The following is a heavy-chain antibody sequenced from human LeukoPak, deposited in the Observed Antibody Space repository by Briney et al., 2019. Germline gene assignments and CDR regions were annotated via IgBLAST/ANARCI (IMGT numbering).Heavy chain of an antibody. D-gene: IGHD6-19*01. CDR3: ARGVEVAVPFDY. J-gene: IGHJ4*02. CDR1: GFTFSSYS. CDR2: ISSSSSYI. Sequence: GGSLRLSCAASGFTFSSYSMNWVRQAPGKGLEWVSSISSSSSYIYYADSVKGRFTISRDNAKNSLYLQMNSLRAEDTAVYYCARGVEVAVPFDYWGQGALVTVSS. V-gene: IGHV3-21*01.